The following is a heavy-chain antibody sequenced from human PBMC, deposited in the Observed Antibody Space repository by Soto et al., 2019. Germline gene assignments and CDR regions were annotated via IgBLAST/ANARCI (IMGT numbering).Heavy chain of an antibody. CDR1: GGSISSGGYS. D-gene: IGHD2-21*02. J-gene: IGHJ6*02. Sequence: SETLSLTCAVSGGSISSGGYSWSWIRQPPGKGLEWIGSIYHSGSTYYNPSLKSRVTISVDTSKNQFSLKLNSVTAADTAVYYCARDLWGYCGTDCYPLDVWGQGTTVTVSS. CDR2: IYHSGST. CDR3: ARDLWGYCGTDCYPLDV. V-gene: IGHV4-30-2*01.